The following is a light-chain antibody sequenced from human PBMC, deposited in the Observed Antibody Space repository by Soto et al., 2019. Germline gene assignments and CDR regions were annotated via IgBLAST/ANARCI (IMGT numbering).Light chain of an antibody. CDR1: QSISIW. J-gene: IGKJ2*01. V-gene: IGKV1-5*03. Sequence: DIQMTQSPSTLSASVGDRVTITWRASQSISIWLAWYQQKPGKAPKLLIYKASSLESGVPSRFSGSGSGTEFTLTISSLQPDDFATYYCQQYKSYSLYTFGQGTKLEIK. CDR2: KAS. CDR3: QQYKSYSLYT.